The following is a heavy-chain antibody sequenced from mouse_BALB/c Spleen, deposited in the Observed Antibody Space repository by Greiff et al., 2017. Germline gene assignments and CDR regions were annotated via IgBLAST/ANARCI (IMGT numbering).Heavy chain of an antibody. CDR3: AREGNYPYYYAMDY. J-gene: IGHJ4*01. V-gene: IGHV2-9*02. CDR2: IWAGGST. CDR1: GFSLTSYG. D-gene: IGHD2-1*01. Sequence: QVQLKESGPGLVAPSQSLSITCTVSGFSLTSYGVHWVRQPPGKGLEWLGVIWAGGSTNYNSALMSRLSISKDNSKSQVFLKMNSLQTDDTAMYYCAREGNYPYYYAMDYWGQGTSVTVSS.